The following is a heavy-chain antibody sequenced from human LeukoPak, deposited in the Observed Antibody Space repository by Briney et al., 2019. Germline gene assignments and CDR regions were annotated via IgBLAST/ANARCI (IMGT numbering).Heavy chain of an antibody. V-gene: IGHV4-39*07. CDR3: ARTTEGGYTYGYFYYYYMDV. J-gene: IGHJ6*03. CDR1: GGSVSSSSYY. Sequence: SETLSLTCTLSGGSVSSSSYYWGWIRQSPGKGLEWIGSIYYTGSTYYNPSLKSRVTISLDTSKNQFSLKLTSVTAADTAVYYCARTTEGGYTYGYFYYYYMDVWGKGTTVTISS. CDR2: IYYTGST. D-gene: IGHD5-18*01.